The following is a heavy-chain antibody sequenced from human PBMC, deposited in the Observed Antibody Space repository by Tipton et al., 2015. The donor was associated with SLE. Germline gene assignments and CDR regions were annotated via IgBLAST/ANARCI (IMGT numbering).Heavy chain of an antibody. CDR3: ARQWAQGWSGTYFDS. D-gene: IGHD3-3*01. J-gene: IGHJ4*02. Sequence: TLSLTCTVSGDSISGGGYYWTWIRQSAGKGLEWIGRIYNSGNTNYNPSLKSRVTMSLDTSKKQFSLRLTSVTAADTAVYYCARQWAQGWSGTYFDSWGQGSRVTGSS. CDR2: IYNSGNT. V-gene: IGHV4-61*02. CDR1: GDSISGGGYY.